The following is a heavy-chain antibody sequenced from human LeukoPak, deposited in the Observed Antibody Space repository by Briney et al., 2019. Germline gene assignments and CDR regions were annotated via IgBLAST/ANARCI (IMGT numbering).Heavy chain of an antibody. D-gene: IGHD6-13*01. CDR3: ATSRGSWPDYFDY. Sequence: GGSLRLSCAASGFTFSSYAMSWVRQAPGKGLEWVSAISGSGGSTYYADSVKGRFTISRDNAKNSLCLQMNSLRAEDTAVYYCATSRGSWPDYFDYWGQGTLVTVSS. J-gene: IGHJ4*02. CDR2: ISGSGGST. CDR1: GFTFSSYA. V-gene: IGHV3-23*01.